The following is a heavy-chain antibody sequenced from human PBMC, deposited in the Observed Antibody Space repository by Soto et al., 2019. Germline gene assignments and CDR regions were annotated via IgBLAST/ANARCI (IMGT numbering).Heavy chain of an antibody. J-gene: IGHJ5*02. CDR3: IPKYDNWSGFFS. CDR2: IKSETDGGTT. Sequence: EVHLMESGGGLAKPGGSLRLSCAGSGFTFSNAWMNWVRQAPGKGLEWVGRIKSETDGGTTDYVASVKGRFSISRDDSKNTVFLQLDSLKTEDTAVSYCIPKYDNWSGFFSWGQGTLVAVSS. CDR1: GFTFSNAW. D-gene: IGHD3-3*01. V-gene: IGHV3-15*07.